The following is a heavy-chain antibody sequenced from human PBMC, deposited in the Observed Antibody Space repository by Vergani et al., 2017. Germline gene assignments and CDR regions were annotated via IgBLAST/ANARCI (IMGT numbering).Heavy chain of an antibody. Sequence: EVQLVESGGGVVRPGGSLRLTCAASDFTFSNYAMNWVRQAPGKGLEWVSGISGSGVSAYYTDSVKGRFTISRDNSKNMLFLQMNNLRTEDTAIYYCAKPHKAYCSSTSCYSFDYWGQGTLVTVSS. V-gene: IGHV3-23*04. CDR2: ISGSGVSA. J-gene: IGHJ4*02. CDR3: AKPHKAYCSSTSCYSFDY. D-gene: IGHD2-2*02. CDR1: DFTFSNYA.